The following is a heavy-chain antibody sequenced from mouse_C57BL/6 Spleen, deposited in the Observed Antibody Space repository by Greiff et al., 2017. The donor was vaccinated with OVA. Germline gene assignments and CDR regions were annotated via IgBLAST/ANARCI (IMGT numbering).Heavy chain of an antibody. J-gene: IGHJ3*01. Sequence: EVQLQQSGPELVKPGASVKISCKASGYTFTDYYMNWVKQSHGKSLEWIGDINPNNGGTSYNQKFKGKATLTVDKSSSPAYMELRSLTSEDSAVYYCARITTVDAYWGQGTLVTVSA. D-gene: IGHD1-1*01. CDR3: ARITTVDAY. CDR2: INPNNGGT. CDR1: GYTFTDYY. V-gene: IGHV1-26*01.